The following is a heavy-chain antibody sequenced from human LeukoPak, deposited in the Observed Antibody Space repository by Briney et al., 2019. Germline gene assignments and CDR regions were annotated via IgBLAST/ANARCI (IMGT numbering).Heavy chain of an antibody. CDR1: GFTFSSYS. CDR2: ISSSSSYI. D-gene: IGHD6-13*01. V-gene: IGHV3-21*01. Sequence: GALRLSCAASGFTFSSYSMNWVRQAPGKGLEWVSSISSSSSYIYYADSVKGRFTISRDNAKNSLYLQMNSLRAEDTAVYYCARDNGYSSSWLDYWGQGTLVTVSS. CDR3: ARDNGYSSSWLDY. J-gene: IGHJ4*02.